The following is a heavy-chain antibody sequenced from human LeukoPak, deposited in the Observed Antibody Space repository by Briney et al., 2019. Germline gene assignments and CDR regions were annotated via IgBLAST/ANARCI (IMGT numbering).Heavy chain of an antibody. D-gene: IGHD4-17*01. CDR3: ARGIDYGDYDY. V-gene: IGHV4-59*08. J-gene: IGHJ4*02. Sequence: KTSETLSLTCTVSGGSISSYYWSWIRQPPGKGLEWIGYIYYSGSTNYNPSLKSRVTISVDTSKNQFSLKLSSVAAADTAVYYCARGIDYGDYDYWGQGTLVTVSS. CDR2: IYYSGST. CDR1: GGSISSYY.